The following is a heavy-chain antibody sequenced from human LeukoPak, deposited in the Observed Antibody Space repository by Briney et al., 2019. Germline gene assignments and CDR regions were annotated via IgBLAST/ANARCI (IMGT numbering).Heavy chain of an antibody. J-gene: IGHJ5*02. Sequence: PSETLSLTCTVSGGSISSSSYYWGWIRRPPGKGLEWIGSIYYSGSTYYNPSLKSRVTISVDTSKNQFSLKLSSVTAADTAFYFCARGSQDILDPNCFDPWGQGTLVTVSS. CDR3: ARGSQDILDPNCFDP. CDR1: GGSISSSSYY. D-gene: IGHD5-12*01. V-gene: IGHV4-39*01. CDR2: IYYSGST.